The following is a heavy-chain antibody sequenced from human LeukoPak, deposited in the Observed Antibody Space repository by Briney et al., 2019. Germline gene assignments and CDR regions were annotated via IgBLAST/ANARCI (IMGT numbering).Heavy chain of an antibody. D-gene: IGHD3-10*01. CDR2: VWFDGSSK. CDR1: GFTFRSHG. Sequence: GGSLRLSCAASGFTFRSHGMHWVRQAPGKGLEWVAIVWFDGSSKYYADSVKGRFTISRDNSKNTLYLQMNSLRAEDTAVYYCARDQRFGELPYYWGQGTLVTVSS. J-gene: IGHJ4*02. CDR3: ARDQRFGELPYY. V-gene: IGHV3-33*01.